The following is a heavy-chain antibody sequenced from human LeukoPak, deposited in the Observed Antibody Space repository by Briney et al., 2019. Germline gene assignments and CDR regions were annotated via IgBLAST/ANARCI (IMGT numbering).Heavy chain of an antibody. Sequence: GASVKVSCKASGGPFSSYAISWVRQAPGQGLEWMGRIIPILGIANYAQKFQGRVTITADKSTSTAYMELSSLRSEDTAVYYCASVPSSHAFDIWGQGTMVTVSS. J-gene: IGHJ3*02. CDR3: ASVPSSHAFDI. CDR2: IIPILGIA. V-gene: IGHV1-69*04. D-gene: IGHD6-6*01. CDR1: GGPFSSYA.